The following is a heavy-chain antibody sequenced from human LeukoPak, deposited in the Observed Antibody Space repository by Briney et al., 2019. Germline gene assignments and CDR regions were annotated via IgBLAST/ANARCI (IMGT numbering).Heavy chain of an antibody. D-gene: IGHD3-10*01. Sequence: SETLSLTCAVYGGSFSGYYWSWIRQPPGKGLEWIGEINHSGSTNYNPSLKSRVTISENTPKNHFFLKLSAVTAADTAVYYCARGFPVSYYYGSGSYYSERLRIFDYWGQGTLVTVSS. CDR3: ARGFPVSYYYGSGSYYSERLRIFDY. V-gene: IGHV4-34*01. CDR2: INHSGST. CDR1: GGSFSGYY. J-gene: IGHJ4*02.